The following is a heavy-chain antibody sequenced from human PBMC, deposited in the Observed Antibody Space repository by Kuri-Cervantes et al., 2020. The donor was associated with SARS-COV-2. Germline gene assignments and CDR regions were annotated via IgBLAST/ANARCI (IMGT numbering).Heavy chain of an antibody. J-gene: IGHJ4*02. CDR2: IYYSGST. CDR3: ASGSQFFRVWVY. D-gene: IGHD3-16*01. V-gene: IGHV4-61*01. CDR1: GGSISSSSYY. Sequence: SETLSLTCTVSGGSISSSSYYWSWIRQPPGKGLEWIGYIYYSGSTNYNPSLKSRVTISVDTSKNQFSLKLSSVTAADTAVYYCASGSQFFRVWVYWGQGTLVTVSS.